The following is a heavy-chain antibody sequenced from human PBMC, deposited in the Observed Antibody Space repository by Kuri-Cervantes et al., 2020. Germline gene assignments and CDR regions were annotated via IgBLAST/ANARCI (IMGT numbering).Heavy chain of an antibody. V-gene: IGHV3-30*02. Sequence: GGSLRLSCAASGFTFSSYGMHWVRQAPGKGLEWVAVIWYDGSNKYYADSVKGRFTISRDNSKNTLYLQMNSLRAEDTAVYYCAKDRSSGFGEPDCWGQGTLVTVSS. CDR2: IWYDGSNK. J-gene: IGHJ4*02. CDR3: AKDRSSGFGEPDC. CDR1: GFTFSSYG. D-gene: IGHD3-10*01.